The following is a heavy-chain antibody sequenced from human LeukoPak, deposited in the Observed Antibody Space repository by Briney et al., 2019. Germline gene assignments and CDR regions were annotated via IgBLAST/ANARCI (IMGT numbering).Heavy chain of an antibody. CDR3: ARPSPPGDGYNPCDY. J-gene: IGHJ4*02. CDR2: ISGSGGST. D-gene: IGHD5-24*01. Sequence: GGSLRLPCAASGFTVSSNYMSWVRQAPGKGLEWVSAISGSGGSTYYADSVKGRFTISRDNSKNTLYLQMNSLRPEDTAMYYCARPSPPGDGYNPCDYWGPGALVIVSS. V-gene: IGHV3-23*01. CDR1: GFTVSSNY.